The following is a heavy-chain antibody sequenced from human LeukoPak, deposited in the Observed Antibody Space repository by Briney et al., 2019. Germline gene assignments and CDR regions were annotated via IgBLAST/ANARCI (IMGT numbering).Heavy chain of an antibody. V-gene: IGHV7-4-1*02. CDR2: INTNTGNP. D-gene: IGHD1-1*01. J-gene: IGHJ6*02. CDR1: GYTFTSYA. Sequence: ASVKVSCKASGYTFTSYAMNWVRQAPGQGLEWMGWINTNTGNPTYAQGFTGRFVFSLDTSVSTAYLQISSLKAEDTAVYYCARDLGSDFNDDYYGMDVWGQGTTVTVSS. CDR3: ARDLGSDFNDDYYGMDV.